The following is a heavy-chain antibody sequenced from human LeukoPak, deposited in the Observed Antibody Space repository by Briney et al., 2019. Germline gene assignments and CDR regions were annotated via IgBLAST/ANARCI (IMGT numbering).Heavy chain of an antibody. CDR3: ARGSGSYSTPFDY. D-gene: IGHD3-10*01. Sequence: PGGSLRLSCAASGFTFSHYYMCWIRQAPGKGLEWVSFISSSSSDTNYADSVKGRFTISRDNAKDSLYLQLNSLRAEDTAVYYCARGSGSYSTPFDYWGQGTLVTVSS. J-gene: IGHJ4*02. CDR1: GFTFSHYY. CDR2: ISSSSSDT. V-gene: IGHV3-11*05.